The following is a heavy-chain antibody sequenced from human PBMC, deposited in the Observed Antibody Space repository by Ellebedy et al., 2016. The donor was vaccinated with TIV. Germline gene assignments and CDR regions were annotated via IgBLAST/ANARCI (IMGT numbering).Heavy chain of an antibody. J-gene: IGHJ4*02. V-gene: IGHV3-48*02. CDR3: VRGGIVGDTFKY. CDR1: GFSFSSYG. CDR2: ISSSSSTI. D-gene: IGHD1-26*01. Sequence: GGSLRLSCAASGFSFSSYGMNWVRQAPGKGLEWILYISSSSSTIYYADSVKGRFTISRDNAKNSLYLQMNSLRDEDTAVYYCVRGGIVGDTFKYWGQGTLVAVSS.